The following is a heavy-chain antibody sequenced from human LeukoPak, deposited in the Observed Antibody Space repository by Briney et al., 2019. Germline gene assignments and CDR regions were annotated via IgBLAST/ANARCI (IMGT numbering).Heavy chain of an antibody. J-gene: IGHJ4*02. CDR1: GFTFTNYY. CDR2: INQVGTET. D-gene: IGHD6-13*01. V-gene: IGHV3-7*04. Sequence: GGSLRLSCAVSGFTFTNYYMSWVRQAPGKGLEWVANINQVGTETFYVDSVKGRFTISRDNAKNSLYLQMNSLRAEDTAVYYCAGGIAAENYDYWGQGTLVTVSS. CDR3: AGGIAAENYDY.